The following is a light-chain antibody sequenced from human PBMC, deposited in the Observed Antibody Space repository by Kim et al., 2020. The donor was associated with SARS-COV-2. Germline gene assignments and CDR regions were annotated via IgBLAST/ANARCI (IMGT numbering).Light chain of an antibody. CDR1: ALPKQY. V-gene: IGLV3-25*03. CDR2: KDT. CDR3: QSTDNRGIFVV. J-gene: IGLJ3*02. Sequence: SYELAQPPSESVSPGQTAKITCSGDALPKQYAYWYQQRPGQAPLMVIQKDTERPSGIPERFSGSSSGTTVTLTITGVQAEDEADYYCQSTDNRGIFVVFGGGTKLTVL.